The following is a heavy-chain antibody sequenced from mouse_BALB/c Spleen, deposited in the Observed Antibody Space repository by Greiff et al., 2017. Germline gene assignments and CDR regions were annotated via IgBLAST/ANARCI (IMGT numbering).Heavy chain of an antibody. CDR3: ARGSSYGY. Sequence: EVQLQESGAELVKPGASVKLSCTASGFNIKDTYMHWVKQRPEQGLEWIGRIDPANGNTKYDPKFQGKATITADTSSNTAYLQLSSLTSEDTAVYYCARGSSYGYWGQGTTLTVSS. CDR1: GFNIKDTY. CDR2: IDPANGNT. V-gene: IGHV14-3*02. D-gene: IGHD1-1*01. J-gene: IGHJ2*01.